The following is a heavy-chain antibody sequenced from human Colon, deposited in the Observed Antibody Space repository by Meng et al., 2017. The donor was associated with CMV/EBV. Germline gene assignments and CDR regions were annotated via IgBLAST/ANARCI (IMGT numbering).Heavy chain of an antibody. Sequence: SCKASGFTLTGYNIHWVRQAPGQGLEWMGRINPNSGGPNYAQTFQGRVTMTRDTSNSTAYMELSSLRSDDTAVYYCARELDTGGFDHWGQGTLVTVSS. CDR2: INPNSGGP. J-gene: IGHJ4*02. CDR1: GFTLTGYN. V-gene: IGHV1-2*06. CDR3: ARELDTGGFDH. D-gene: IGHD1-1*01.